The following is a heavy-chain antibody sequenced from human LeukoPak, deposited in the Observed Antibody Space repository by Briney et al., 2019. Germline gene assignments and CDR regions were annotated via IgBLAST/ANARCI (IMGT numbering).Heavy chain of an antibody. CDR1: GFTFGDYA. CDR2: IRSKAYGGAS. Sequence: PGGSLRLSCTASGFTFGDYAMSWVRQAPGKGLEWVGFIRSKAYGGASEYAASVKGRFIISREDSESIAYVQMNSLKTEDTAVYYCTRGAVNDYGDGRYFQHWGQGTLVTVSS. V-gene: IGHV3-49*04. CDR3: TRGAVNDYGDGRYFQH. D-gene: IGHD4-17*01. J-gene: IGHJ1*01.